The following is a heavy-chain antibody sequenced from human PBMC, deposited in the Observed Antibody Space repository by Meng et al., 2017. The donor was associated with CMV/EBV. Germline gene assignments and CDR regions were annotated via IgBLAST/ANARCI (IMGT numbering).Heavy chain of an antibody. CDR2: IYYNGST. CDR1: GTSISTYY. D-gene: IGHD3/OR15-3a*01. J-gene: IGHJ4*02. CDR3: ARGWYDFWSGYYDY. Sequence: VSGTSISTYYWSWIRQPPGKGLEWIGYIYYNGSTNYNPSLKSRVTMSLDTSKNRFSLKLASVTAADMAVYYCARGWYDFWSGYYDYWGQGTLVTVSS. V-gene: IGHV4-59*01.